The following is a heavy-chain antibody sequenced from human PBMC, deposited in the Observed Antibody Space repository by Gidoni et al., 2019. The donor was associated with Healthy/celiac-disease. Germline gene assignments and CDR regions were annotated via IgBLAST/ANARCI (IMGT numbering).Heavy chain of an antibody. CDR1: GFTFSSYA. Sequence: QVQLVESGGGVVQPGRSLILSCAASGFTFSSYAMHWVRQAPGKGLEWVAVISYDGSNKYYADSVKGRFTISRDNSKNTLYLQMNSLRAEDTAVYYCAREDYSEVYYFDYWGQGTLVTVSS. J-gene: IGHJ4*02. CDR3: AREDYSEVYYFDY. V-gene: IGHV3-30-3*01. CDR2: ISYDGSNK. D-gene: IGHD1-26*01.